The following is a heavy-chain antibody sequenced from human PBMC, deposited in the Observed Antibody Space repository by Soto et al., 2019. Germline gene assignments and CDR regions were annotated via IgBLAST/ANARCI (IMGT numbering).Heavy chain of an antibody. CDR3: VRDGTKTLRDWFDP. CDR1: GGSISSYY. J-gene: IGHJ5*02. CDR2: IYYSGST. D-gene: IGHD1-1*01. Sequence: SETLSLTCTVSGGSISSYYWSWIRQPPGKGLEWIGYIYYSGSTNYNPSLKSRVTISVDTSKKQFSLKLRSVTAADTAVYYCVRDGTKTLRDWFDPWGQGISVTVSS. V-gene: IGHV4-59*12.